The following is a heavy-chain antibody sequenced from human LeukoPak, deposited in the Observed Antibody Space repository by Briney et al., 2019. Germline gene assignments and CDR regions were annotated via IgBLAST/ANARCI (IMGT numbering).Heavy chain of an antibody. CDR3: ARDVAAARTFDY. J-gene: IGHJ4*02. V-gene: IGHV4-30-2*01. Sequence: SQTLSLTCAVSGGSMSGGDYYGGSIRQPPGKGLGWMGYIYHSGSTSHNPSPKSRVTISADRSKNQFPLKLSTVPAADTAVYYCARDVAAARTFDYWGQGTLVSVSS. CDR1: GGSMSGGDYY. CDR2: IYHSGST. D-gene: IGHD6-13*01.